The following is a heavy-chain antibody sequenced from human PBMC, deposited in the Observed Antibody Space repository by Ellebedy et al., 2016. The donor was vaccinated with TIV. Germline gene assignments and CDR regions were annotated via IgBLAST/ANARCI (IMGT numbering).Heavy chain of an antibody. V-gene: IGHV3-11*01. D-gene: IGHD1-14*01. CDR2: ISSSGATV. Sequence: GESLKISCSASGFIFSDFQMSWIRQAPGKGLERISSISSSGATVYYADSVKGRFSISRDNARNSLYLQLNSLRAEDTAMYYCARDTRFIDHQHNWFDPWGQGTLVTVSS. CDR3: ARDTRFIDHQHNWFDP. CDR1: GFIFSDFQ. J-gene: IGHJ5*02.